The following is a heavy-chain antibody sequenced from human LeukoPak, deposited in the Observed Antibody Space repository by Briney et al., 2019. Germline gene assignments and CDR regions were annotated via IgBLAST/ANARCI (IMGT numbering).Heavy chain of an antibody. CDR3: ARCFSDSSGPYYFDY. CDR1: GFTFSSYS. J-gene: IGHJ4*02. V-gene: IGHV3-48*01. D-gene: IGHD3-22*01. CDR2: ISSSSSTI. Sequence: GGSLRLSCAASGFTFSSYSMNWVRQAPGKGLEWVSYISSSSSTIYYADSVKGRFTISRDNAKNSLYLQMNSLRAEDTAVYYCARCFSDSSGPYYFDYWGQGTLVTVSS.